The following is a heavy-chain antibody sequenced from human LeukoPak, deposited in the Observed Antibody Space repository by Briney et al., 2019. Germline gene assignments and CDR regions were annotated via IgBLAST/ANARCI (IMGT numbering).Heavy chain of an antibody. D-gene: IGHD6-19*01. CDR3: ARDLYSSGWGYLDY. V-gene: IGHV4-38-2*02. CDR1: GYSISSGYY. CDR2: IYHSGSP. J-gene: IGHJ4*02. Sequence: SETLSLTCTIYGYSISSGYYWGWIRQPPGKGLEWIGSIYHSGSPYYNPSLKSRVTISLDTSENQFSLKLSSVTAADTAVYYCARDLYSSGWGYLDYWGQGTLVTVSS.